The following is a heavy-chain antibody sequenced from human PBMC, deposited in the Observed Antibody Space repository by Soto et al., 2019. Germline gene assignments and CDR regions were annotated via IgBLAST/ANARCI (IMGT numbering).Heavy chain of an antibody. Sequence: QVQLVESGGGVVQPGRSLRLSCAASGFTFSSYDMHWVRQAPGKGLEWVAVISYDGGNKYYADSVKGRFTISRDNSKNTLYLQINSLRAEDTAVYYCARPDYGSGSYPDYWGQGTLVTVSS. CDR2: ISYDGGNK. V-gene: IGHV3-30-3*01. CDR1: GFTFSSYD. J-gene: IGHJ4*02. D-gene: IGHD3-10*01. CDR3: ARPDYGSGSYPDY.